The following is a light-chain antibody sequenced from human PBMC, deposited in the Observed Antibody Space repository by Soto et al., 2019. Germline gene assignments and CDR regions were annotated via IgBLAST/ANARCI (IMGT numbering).Light chain of an antibody. CDR3: QQYVSSPPLT. Sequence: EIVMTQSPATLSVSPGERATLSCRASQSVSSSYLAWYQQKAGQAPRLIIYDASRRAAGIPDRISGSGSGTDFTLTISRLEPEDFAVYYCQQYVSSPPLTFGGGTKVDIK. V-gene: IGKV3-20*01. CDR2: DAS. CDR1: QSVSSSY. J-gene: IGKJ4*01.